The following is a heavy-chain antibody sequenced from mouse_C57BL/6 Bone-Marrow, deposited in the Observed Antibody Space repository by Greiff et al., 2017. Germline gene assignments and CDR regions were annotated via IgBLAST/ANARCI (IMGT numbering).Heavy chain of an antibody. CDR1: GYTFTSYW. J-gene: IGHJ3*01. V-gene: IGHV1-74*01. CDR3: AIWGLLSYYDYDRFAY. D-gene: IGHD2-4*01. Sequence: QVQLQQPGAELVKPGASVKVSCKASGYTFTSYWMHWVKQRPGQGLEWIGRIHPSDSDTNYNQKFKGKATLTVAKSSSTAYMQLSSLTSEDSAVYYCAIWGLLSYYDYDRFAYWGQGTLVTVSA. CDR2: IHPSDSDT.